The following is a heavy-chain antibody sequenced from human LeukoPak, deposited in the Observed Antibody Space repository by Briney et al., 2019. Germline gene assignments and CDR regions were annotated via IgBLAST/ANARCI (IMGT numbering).Heavy chain of an antibody. Sequence: GASVKVSCKASGYTFTSYYMHWVRQAPGQGLERMGIINPSGGSTSYAQKFQGRVTMTRDTSTSTVYMELSSLRSEDTAVYYCAIAKGDGDYGGWFDPWGQGTLVTVSS. V-gene: IGHV1-46*01. CDR3: AIAKGDGDYGGWFDP. CDR2: INPSGGST. J-gene: IGHJ5*02. D-gene: IGHD4-17*01. CDR1: GYTFTSYY.